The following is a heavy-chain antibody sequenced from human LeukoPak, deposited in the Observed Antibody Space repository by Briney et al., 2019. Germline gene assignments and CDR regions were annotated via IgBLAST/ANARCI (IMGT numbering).Heavy chain of an antibody. CDR1: GGSFSGYS. J-gene: IGHJ4*02. Sequence: SETLSLTCAVYGGSFSGYSWSWIRQPPGKGLEWIGYIYHSGSTYYNPSLKSRVTISVDRSKNQFSLKLSSVTAADTAVYYCARVGYYYFDYWGQGTLVTVSS. CDR2: IYHSGST. CDR3: ARVGYYYFDY. D-gene: IGHD6-13*01. V-gene: IGHV4-30-2*01.